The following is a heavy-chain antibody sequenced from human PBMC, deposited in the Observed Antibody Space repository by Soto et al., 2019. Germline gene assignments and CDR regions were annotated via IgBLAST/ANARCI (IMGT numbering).Heavy chain of an antibody. CDR1: GYTFTSYY. J-gene: IGHJ4*02. D-gene: IGHD4-17*01. CDR2: INPSGGST. Sequence: ASVKVSCKASGYTFTSYYMHWVRQAPGQGLESMGIINPSGGSTSYAQKFQGRVTMTRDTSTSTVYMELSSLRSEDTAVYYCARDGSPYGDYGSGIVYWGQGTLVTVSS. CDR3: ARDGSPYGDYGSGIVY. V-gene: IGHV1-46*01.